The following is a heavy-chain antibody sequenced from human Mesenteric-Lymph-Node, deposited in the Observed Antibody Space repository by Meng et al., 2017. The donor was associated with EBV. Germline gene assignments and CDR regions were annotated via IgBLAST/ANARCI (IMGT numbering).Heavy chain of an antibody. CDR2: IDHSGSN. D-gene: IGHD2-2*02. V-gene: IGHV4-34*01. J-gene: IGHJ4*02. Sequence: QRWGAGLFKPSETLSLTCAAYGGLFNDYSWTWIRQPPGKGLGWIGDIDHSGSNNYNPSLKSRVTMAVDTSKNQFSLKLASVTAADTAVYYCARVDYTKSLPFDYWGRGTLVTVSS. CDR1: GGLFNDYS. CDR3: ARVDYTKSLPFDY.